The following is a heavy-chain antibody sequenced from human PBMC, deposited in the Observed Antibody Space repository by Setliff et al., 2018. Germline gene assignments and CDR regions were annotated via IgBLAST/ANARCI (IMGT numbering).Heavy chain of an antibody. CDR1: GGTFSSYA. D-gene: IGHD3-3*01. J-gene: IGHJ3*02. CDR3: ARDRFYNSWSGTSITAPHDAFDI. CDR2: IIPILGKT. Sequence: SVKVSCKASGGTFSSYAIDWVRQAPGQGLEWMGGIIPILGKTNYAQKFQGRVTMTRDTSTSTVYMEVISLRSEDTAVYFCARDRFYNSWSGTSITAPHDAFDIWGQGTMVTVSS. V-gene: IGHV1-69*10.